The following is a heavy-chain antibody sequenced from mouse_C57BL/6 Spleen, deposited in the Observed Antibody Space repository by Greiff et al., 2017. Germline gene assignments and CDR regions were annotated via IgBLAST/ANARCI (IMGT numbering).Heavy chain of an antibody. CDR2: INPGSGGT. CDR3: ARRGTTESGAWFAY. D-gene: IGHD1-1*01. Sequence: QVQLQQSGAELVRPGTSVKVSCKASGYAFTNYLIEWVKQRPGQGLEWIGVINPGSGGTNYNEKFKGKATLTADKSSSTAYMQLSSLTSEASAVYFCARRGTTESGAWFAYWGQGTLVTVSA. J-gene: IGHJ3*01. CDR1: GYAFTNYL. V-gene: IGHV1-54*01.